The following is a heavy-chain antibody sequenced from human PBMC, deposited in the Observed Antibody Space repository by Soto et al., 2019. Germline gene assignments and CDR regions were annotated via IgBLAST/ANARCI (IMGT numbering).Heavy chain of an antibody. J-gene: IGHJ5*02. D-gene: IGHD2-8*01. CDR1: GYSFTTYW. Sequence: GESLKISCTGVGYSFTTYWIGGVRQRPGKGLEWVGIIYPGDSETRYSPSLEGQVTISVDKSITTAYLQWSSLKASDTAMYFCARGFCTTTICDPWFDPWGQGTLVTVSS. CDR2: IYPGDSET. CDR3: ARGFCTTTICDPWFDP. V-gene: IGHV5-51*01.